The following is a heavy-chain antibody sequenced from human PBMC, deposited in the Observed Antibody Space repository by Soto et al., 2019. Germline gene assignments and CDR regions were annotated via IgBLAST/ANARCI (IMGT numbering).Heavy chain of an antibody. CDR1: GGSISSGGYY. D-gene: IGHD2-21*01. CDR3: ARAGVNLVIDY. J-gene: IGHJ4*02. Sequence: SETLSLTCTVSGGSISSGGYYWSWIRQHPGKGLEWIGYIYYSGSTYYNPSLKSRVTISVDTSKNQFSLKLSSVTAADTAVYYCARAGVNLVIDYWGQGTLVTVS. V-gene: IGHV4-31*03. CDR2: IYYSGST.